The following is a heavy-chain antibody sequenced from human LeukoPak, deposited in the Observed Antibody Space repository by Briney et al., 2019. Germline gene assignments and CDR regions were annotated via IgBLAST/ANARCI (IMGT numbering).Heavy chain of an antibody. V-gene: IGHV3-48*02. D-gene: IGHD6-19*01. CDR3: ARDAGSGYFDY. J-gene: IGHJ4*02. Sequence: GGLRLSRAASGFTFGTYAMNWVRQAPGKGLEWVSYISSSSSTIYFPDSVKGRFTISRDNAKNSLYLQMNGLRDEDTAVYYCARDAGSGYFDYWGQGTLVTVSS. CDR1: GFTFGTYA. CDR2: ISSSSSTI.